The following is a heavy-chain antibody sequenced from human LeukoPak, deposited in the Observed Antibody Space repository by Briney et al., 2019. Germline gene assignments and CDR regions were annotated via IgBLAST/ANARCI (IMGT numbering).Heavy chain of an antibody. CDR1: GGSISGTDLY. Sequence: SETLSLTCTVSGGSISGTDLYWGWIRQLPGKGLEWIGNIHSSGNSFCNPSLKSRVTISVDTSKNQFSLKLSSVTAADTAVYYCARTILTGYYNVKVPFDYWGQGTLVTVSS. CDR3: ARTILTGYYNVKVPFDY. D-gene: IGHD3-9*01. J-gene: IGHJ4*02. V-gene: IGHV4-39*01. CDR2: IHSSGNS.